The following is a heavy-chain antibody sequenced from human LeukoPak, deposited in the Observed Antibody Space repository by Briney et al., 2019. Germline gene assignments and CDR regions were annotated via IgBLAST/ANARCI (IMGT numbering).Heavy chain of an antibody. CDR3: ARVRGNYYPFDY. J-gene: IGHJ4*02. CDR2: IYSGGST. Sequence: GGSLRLSCAASGFTVSSNYMSWVRQAPGKGLEWVSVIYSGGSTYYADSVQGRFTISRDISKNTLYLQMISLRAEDTAMYYCARVRGNYYPFDYSGQGTLVTVSS. V-gene: IGHV3-53*01. CDR1: GFTVSSNY. D-gene: IGHD1-26*01.